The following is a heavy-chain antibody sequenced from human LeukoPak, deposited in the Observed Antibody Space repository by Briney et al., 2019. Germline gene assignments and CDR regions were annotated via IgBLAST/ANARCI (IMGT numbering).Heavy chain of an antibody. CDR2: VSSYNGDT. CDR3: AKDWHILTGRNCFDP. Sequence: ASVRVSCKASGYTFNNYGISWVRQAPGQGLEWMGWVSSYNGDTNYAQKFQGRVTMSTDTSTSAAYMELRSLTFDDTAIYYCAKDWHILTGRNCFDPWGQGTLVTVSS. CDR1: GYTFNNYG. V-gene: IGHV1-18*01. D-gene: IGHD3-9*01. J-gene: IGHJ5*02.